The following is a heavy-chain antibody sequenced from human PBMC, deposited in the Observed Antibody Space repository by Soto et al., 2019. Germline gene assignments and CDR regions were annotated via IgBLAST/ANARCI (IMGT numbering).Heavy chain of an antibody. J-gene: IGHJ5*02. V-gene: IGHV4-39*01. CDR2: IYYSGST. Sequence: PSESLSLTCTVAGGSISSSSYYWGWILQPPVKGLEWIGSIYYSGSTYYTPSLQSRVTISVDTSKNQFSLKVSSVTAADTAVYYCARQLNAFDPWGQGTLVTVSS. CDR3: ARQLNAFDP. CDR1: GGSISSSSYY.